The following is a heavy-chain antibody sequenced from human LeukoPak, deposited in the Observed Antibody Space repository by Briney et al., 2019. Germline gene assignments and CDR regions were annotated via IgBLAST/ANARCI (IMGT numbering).Heavy chain of an antibody. CDR2: ISGSAGST. Sequence: GGSLRLSCVASGFSFHSYAMTWVRQAPGKGLEWVSGISGSAGSTHYADSVKGRFTISRDNSKSTLYAQMNSLRAEDTAVYFCARVIDYGALDACDIWGQGKMVTVSS. CDR3: ARVIDYGALDACDI. V-gene: IGHV3-23*01. D-gene: IGHD4-17*01. CDR1: GFSFHSYA. J-gene: IGHJ3*02.